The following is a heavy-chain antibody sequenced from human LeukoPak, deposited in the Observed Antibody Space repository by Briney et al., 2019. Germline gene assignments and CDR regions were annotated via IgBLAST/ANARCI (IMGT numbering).Heavy chain of an antibody. D-gene: IGHD2-8*02. CDR1: GDSVSSNRAT. V-gene: IGHV6-1*01. CDR3: ARDQSWTTGFDI. Sequence: SQTLSLTCAISGDSVSSNRATWNWIRQSPSRGLEWLGRTYYMSKWYNDYAVSVKSRITINPDTSKNQFSLQLNSVTPEDMAVYFCARDQSWTTGFDIWSQGTVVTVSS. J-gene: IGHJ3*02. CDR2: TYYMSKWYN.